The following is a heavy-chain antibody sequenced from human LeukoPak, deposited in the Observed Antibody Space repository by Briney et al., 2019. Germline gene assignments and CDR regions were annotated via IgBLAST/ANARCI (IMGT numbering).Heavy chain of an antibody. D-gene: IGHD6-13*01. Sequence: ASVKVSCKASGYTFTSYDINWVRQATGQGLEWMGWINPNSGGTNYAQKFQGRVTMTRDTSISTAYMELSRLRSDDTAVYYCARVGQQRDGKFDYWGQGTLVTVSS. V-gene: IGHV1-2*02. CDR2: INPNSGGT. CDR1: GYTFTSYD. J-gene: IGHJ4*02. CDR3: ARVGQQRDGKFDY.